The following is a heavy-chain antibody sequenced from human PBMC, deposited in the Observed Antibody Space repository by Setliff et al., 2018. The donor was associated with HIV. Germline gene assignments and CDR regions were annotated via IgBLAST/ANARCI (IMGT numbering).Heavy chain of an antibody. CDR1: GGSISNGAYY. CDR2: IYYSGST. Sequence: PSETLSLTCTVSGGSISNGAYYWSWIRQHPGKGLEWIGYIYYSGSTYYNSSPKSRVTISVDTSKKQFSLSLTSLTAADTAVYYCARGQPPPGPGLVRGAYSSGSLDYWGQGTPVTVSS. V-gene: IGHV4-31*03. J-gene: IGHJ4*02. CDR3: ARGQPPPGPGLVRGAYSSGSLDY. D-gene: IGHD3-10*01.